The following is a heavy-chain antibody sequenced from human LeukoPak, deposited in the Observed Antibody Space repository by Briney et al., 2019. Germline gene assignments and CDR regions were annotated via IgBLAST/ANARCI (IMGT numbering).Heavy chain of an antibody. CDR3: AREGGRAVPGRFDQ. CDR1: GINFRSSG. Sequence: TGGSLRLSCTASGINFRSSGMHWVRQAPGKGLEWVTFIQNDGSDKYYAASVKGRFTISRDNSKNTVYLHMASLRADDTALYYCAREGGRAVPGRFDQWGQGTLVTDSS. D-gene: IGHD6-13*01. CDR2: IQNDGSDK. J-gene: IGHJ4*02. V-gene: IGHV3-30*02.